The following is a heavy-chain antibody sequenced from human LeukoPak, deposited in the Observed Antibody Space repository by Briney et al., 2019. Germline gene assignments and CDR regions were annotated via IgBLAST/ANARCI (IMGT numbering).Heavy chain of an antibody. CDR3: ARSDYTDY. D-gene: IGHD3-3*01. CDR2: IKGDGSMT. V-gene: IGHV3-74*01. CDR1: GLSVSDNY. J-gene: IGHJ4*02. Sequence: GGSLRLSCAASGLSVSDNYMNWVRQAPGKGLVWVSRIKGDGSMTFYADSVKGRFTISRDNAKNTLYLQMNSLRAEDTAVYYCARSDYTDYWGQGTLVTVSS.